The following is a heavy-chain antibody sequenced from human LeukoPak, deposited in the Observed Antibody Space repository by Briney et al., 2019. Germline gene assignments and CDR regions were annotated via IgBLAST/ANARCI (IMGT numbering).Heavy chain of an antibody. J-gene: IGHJ4*02. Sequence: PGGSLRLSCAASGFTFSSYWMTWVRQAPGKGLEWVANVKHDGSVRYYVDPVKGRFTISRDNAKNSLYLQMNSLRAEDTAVYYCVRAMDYWGQGTLVTVSS. V-gene: IGHV3-7*03. CDR1: GFTFSSYW. CDR2: VKHDGSVR. CDR3: VRAMDY.